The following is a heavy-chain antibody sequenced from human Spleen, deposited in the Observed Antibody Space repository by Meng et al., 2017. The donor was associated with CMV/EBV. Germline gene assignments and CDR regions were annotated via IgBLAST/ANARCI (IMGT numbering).Heavy chain of an antibody. CDR1: GYTFTGYY. V-gene: IGHV1-2*02. J-gene: IGHJ6*02. D-gene: IGHD6-13*01. CDR2: INPNSGGT. Sequence: ASVKVSCKASGYTFTGYYMHWVRQAPGQGLEWMGWINPNSGGTNYAQKFQGRVTMTRDTSISTAYMELSSLRSEDTAVYYCASGINSIAAAGTGYGMDVWGQGTTVTVSS. CDR3: ASGINSIAAAGTGYGMDV.